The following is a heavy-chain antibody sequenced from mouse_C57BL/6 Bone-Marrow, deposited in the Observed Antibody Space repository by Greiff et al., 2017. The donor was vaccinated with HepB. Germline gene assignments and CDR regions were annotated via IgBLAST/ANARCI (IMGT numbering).Heavy chain of an antibody. J-gene: IGHJ2*01. Sequence: EVQLQESGPGLAKPSQTLSLTCSVTGYSITSDYWNWIRKLPGNKLEYMGYISYSGSTYYNPSLKSRISITRDTSKNQYYLQLNSVTTEDTATYYCARWGLRWYYFDYWGQGTTLTVSS. D-gene: IGHD1-1*02. CDR3: ARWGLRWYYFDY. CDR2: ISYSGST. V-gene: IGHV3-8*01. CDR1: GYSITSDY.